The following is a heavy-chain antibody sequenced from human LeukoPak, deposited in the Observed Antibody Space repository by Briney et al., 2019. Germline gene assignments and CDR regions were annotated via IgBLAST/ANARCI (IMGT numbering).Heavy chain of an antibody. CDR2: IYWDDDDK. CDR3: AHGDIVPDAFDI. D-gene: IGHD5-12*01. J-gene: IGHJ3*02. Sequence: SGPTLVKPTQTLTLTCTFSGFSLSTRGVGVGWIRQPPGKALEWLALIYWDDDDKRYSPSLKSRLTITKDTSKNQVVLTMTNMDPVDTATYYCAHGDIVPDAFDIWGQGTMVTVSS. CDR1: GFSLSTRGVG. V-gene: IGHV2-5*02.